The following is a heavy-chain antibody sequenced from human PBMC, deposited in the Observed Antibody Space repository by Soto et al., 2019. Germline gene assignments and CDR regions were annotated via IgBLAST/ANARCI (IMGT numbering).Heavy chain of an antibody. J-gene: IGHJ4*02. CDR3: ARDLLEGYGHARQPDY. Sequence: EVQLVESGGGLVKPGGSLRLSCVASGFTFSAYSMSWVRQAPGQGLEWVSSITSSSTYIYYTRSVEGRFTISRDAAKNSLHLPMDRLRAEDTAVYYCARDLLEGYGHARQPDYWGQGTLVTVSS. CDR2: ITSSSTYI. V-gene: IGHV3-21*06. D-gene: IGHD5-18*01. CDR1: GFTFSAYS.